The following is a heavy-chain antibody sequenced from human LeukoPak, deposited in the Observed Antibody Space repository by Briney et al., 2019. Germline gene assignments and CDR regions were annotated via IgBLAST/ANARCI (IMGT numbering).Heavy chain of an antibody. V-gene: IGHV3-21*01. J-gene: IGHJ4*02. CDR3: ARLSGYSSGWSPVIIDY. CDR1: GFTFSSYS. CDR2: ISSSSSYI. Sequence: GGSLRLSCAASGFTFSSYSMNWVRQAPGKGLEWVSSISSSSSYIYYADSVKGRFTISRDNAKNSLYLQMNSLRAEDTAVYYCARLSGYSSGWSPVIIDYWGQGTLVTVSS. D-gene: IGHD6-19*01.